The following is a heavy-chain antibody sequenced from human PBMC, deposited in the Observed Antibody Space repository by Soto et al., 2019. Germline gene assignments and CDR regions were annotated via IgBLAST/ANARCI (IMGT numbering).Heavy chain of an antibody. CDR1: GFTFSSYS. CDR2: ITGSSSYI. Sequence: EVQLVESGGGLVKPGGSLRLSCAASGFTFSSYSMNWVRQDPGKGLEWVSSITGSSSYIYYTDSVKGRFTISRDNAKNSLYLQMNSLRAEDTAVYYCARDVYYYDSSAYWAYWGQGTLVTVSS. V-gene: IGHV3-21*02. CDR3: ARDVYYYDSSAYWAY. J-gene: IGHJ4*02. D-gene: IGHD3-22*01.